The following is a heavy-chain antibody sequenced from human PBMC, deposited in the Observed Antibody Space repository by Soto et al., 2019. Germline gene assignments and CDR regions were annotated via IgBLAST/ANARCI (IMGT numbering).Heavy chain of an antibody. J-gene: IGHJ4*02. CDR1: GYSFTSYW. V-gene: IGHV5-10-1*01. CDR2: IDPSDSYT. D-gene: IGHD5-18*01. Sequence: PGESLKISCKGSGYSFTSYWISWVRQMPGKGLEWMGRIDPSDSYTNYSPSFQGHVTISADKSISTAYLQWSSLKASDTAMYYCARLIGGYSYGQYYFDYWGQGTLVTVSS. CDR3: ARLIGGYSYGQYYFDY.